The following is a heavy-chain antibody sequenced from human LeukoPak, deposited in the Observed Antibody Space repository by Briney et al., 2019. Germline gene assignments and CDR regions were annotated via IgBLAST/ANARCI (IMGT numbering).Heavy chain of an antibody. CDR3: AKSQFGYSSDHFDY. CDR1: GFTFRSYA. V-gene: IGHV3-23*01. Sequence: PGGSLRLSCAASGFTFRSYAMSWARLAPGKGLEWVSTISGSGGGTWYPDSVKGRFTISRDNSKNTLYLQMNSLRAEDTAVYYCAKSQFGYSSDHFDYWGQGTLVTVSS. J-gene: IGHJ4*02. CDR2: ISGSGGGT. D-gene: IGHD6-19*01.